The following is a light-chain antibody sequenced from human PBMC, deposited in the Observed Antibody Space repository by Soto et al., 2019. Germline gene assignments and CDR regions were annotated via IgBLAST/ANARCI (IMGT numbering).Light chain of an antibody. J-gene: IGKJ5*01. CDR1: QSVSSN. Sequence: IEMTQSPATLSVSPGERATLSCRASQSVSSNLVWYQQKPSQAPRLLIYGASTRATGIPARFSGSGSGTGFILTISSLEPEDFAVYYCQQRSKWPITFGQGTRREIK. CDR2: GAS. CDR3: QQRSKWPIT. V-gene: IGKV3-15*01.